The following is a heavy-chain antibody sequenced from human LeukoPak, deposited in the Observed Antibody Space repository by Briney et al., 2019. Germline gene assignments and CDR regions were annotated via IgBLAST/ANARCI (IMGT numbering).Heavy chain of an antibody. CDR1: GGSISSFY. D-gene: IGHD6-6*01. V-gene: IGHV4-59*01. J-gene: IGHJ5*02. CDR3: ARGGRIAARNWFDP. CDR2: IYYSGST. Sequence: PSETLCLSCTVSGGSISSFYWSWIRQPPGKGLEWIGYIYYSGSTDCDPSLKSRVTISVDTSKNQFSLKLNSVTAADTAVYYCARGGRIAARNWFDPWGQGALVTVSS.